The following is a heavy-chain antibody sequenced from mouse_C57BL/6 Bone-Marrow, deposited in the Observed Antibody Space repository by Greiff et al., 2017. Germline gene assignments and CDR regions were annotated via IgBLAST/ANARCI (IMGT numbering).Heavy chain of an antibody. CDR3: ATYGSLYYYAMDY. CDR2: ISSGSSTI. CDR1: GFTFSDYG. V-gene: IGHV5-17*01. J-gene: IGHJ4*01. Sequence: EVKLEESGGGLVKPGGSLKLSCAASGFTFSDYGMHWVRQAPEKGLEWVAYISSGSSTIYYADTEKGRFTISRDNAKNTLFLQMTSLRSEDTAMYYCATYGSLYYYAMDYWGQGTSVTVSS. D-gene: IGHD1-1*01.